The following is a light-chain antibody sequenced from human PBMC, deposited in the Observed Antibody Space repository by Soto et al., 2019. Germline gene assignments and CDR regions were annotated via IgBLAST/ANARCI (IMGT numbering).Light chain of an antibody. CDR2: NDN. J-gene: IGLJ2*01. Sequence: QSALTQPPSASATPGQRVTISCSGSSSNIGSRTVNWYQQLPGSAPKLLVYNDNQRPSGVPDRFSGSKSGTSASLAITGLQTQDEADYYCQSFDSSLTGLIFGGGTKLTVL. CDR3: QSFDSSLTGLI. CDR1: SSNIGSRT. V-gene: IGLV1-44*01.